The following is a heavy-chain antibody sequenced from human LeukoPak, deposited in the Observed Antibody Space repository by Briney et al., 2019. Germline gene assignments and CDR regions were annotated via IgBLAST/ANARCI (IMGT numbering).Heavy chain of an antibody. CDR3: AAGGSWFDP. CDR1: GFTFSNSG. D-gene: IGHD2-15*01. V-gene: IGHV1-58*02. CDR2: IVVGSGNT. J-gene: IGHJ5*02. Sequence: AASVKVSCKASGFTFSNSGMQWVRQTRGQRLEWIGWIVVGSGNTNYAQKFQERVTITRDMSTSTAYMELSSLSSEDTAVYYCAAGGSWFDPWGQGTLVTVSS.